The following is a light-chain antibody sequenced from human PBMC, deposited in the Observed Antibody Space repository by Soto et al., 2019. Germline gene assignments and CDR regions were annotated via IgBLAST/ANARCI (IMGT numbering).Light chain of an antibody. J-gene: IGKJ1*01. V-gene: IGKV3-11*01. Sequence: EIVLTQSPATLSLSQEERATLSCRASQSVSSYLAWYQQKPGQAPRLLIYGASNRATSIPARFSGSGSGTDFTLTISSLEPEDFALYYCHQRQSWPRTFGQGTKVDIK. CDR1: QSVSSY. CDR3: HQRQSWPRT. CDR2: GAS.